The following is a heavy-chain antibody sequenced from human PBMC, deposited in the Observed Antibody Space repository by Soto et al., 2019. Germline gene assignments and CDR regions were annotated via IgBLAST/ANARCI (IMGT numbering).Heavy chain of an antibody. V-gene: IGHV4-34*01. Sequence: QVQLQQWGAGLLKPSETLSLTCAVYGGSFSGYYWSWIRQPPGKGLEWIGEINHSGNTNYNPSLKSRVTILVYTSKNQVSLKLISVTAADTAVYYCARTGGMDVWGQGTTVTVSS. CDR2: INHSGNT. J-gene: IGHJ6*02. CDR3: ARTGGMDV. CDR1: GGSFSGYY.